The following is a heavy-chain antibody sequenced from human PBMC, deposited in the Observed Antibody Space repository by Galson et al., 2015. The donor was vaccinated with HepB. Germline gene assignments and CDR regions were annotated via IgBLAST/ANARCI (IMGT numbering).Heavy chain of an antibody. CDR3: AISTWDVRHDAFDI. Sequence: SLRLSCAASGFTFSSYSMNWVRQAPGKGLEWVSSISSSSSYIYYADSVKGRFTISRDNAKNSLYLQMNSLRAEDTAVYYCAISTWDVRHDAFDIWGQGTMVTVSS. J-gene: IGHJ3*02. D-gene: IGHD2/OR15-2a*01. V-gene: IGHV3-21*01. CDR1: GFTFSSYS. CDR2: ISSSSSYI.